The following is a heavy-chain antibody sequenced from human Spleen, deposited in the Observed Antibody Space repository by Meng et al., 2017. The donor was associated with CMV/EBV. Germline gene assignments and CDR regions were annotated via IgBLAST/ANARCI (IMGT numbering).Heavy chain of an antibody. CDR2: IRYDGSNK. CDR3: AKDLPEYCSSTSCRSDP. J-gene: IGHJ5*02. CDR1: FTFSSAG. D-gene: IGHD2-2*01. Sequence: FTFSSAGMHWVRQAPGKWLEWVAFIRYDGSNKYYADSVKGRFTISRDNSKNTLYLQMNSLRAEDTAVYYCAKDLPEYCSSTSCRSDPWCQGTLVTVSS. V-gene: IGHV3-30*02.